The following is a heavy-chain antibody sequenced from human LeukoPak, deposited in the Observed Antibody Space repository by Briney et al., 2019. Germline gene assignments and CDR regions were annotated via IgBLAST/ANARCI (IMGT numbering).Heavy chain of an antibody. J-gene: IGHJ4*02. D-gene: IGHD1-14*01. Sequence: GASVKVSCKASVFTFIGYYMNWVRQAPGQGLEWMGWINLNTGDTDYAPKFQGRVTMTRDTSITTAYMELSRLRYDGTAVYYCARDEPALDYWGRGTLVTVSS. CDR1: VFTFIGYY. CDR2: INLNTGDT. V-gene: IGHV1-2*02. CDR3: ARDEPALDY.